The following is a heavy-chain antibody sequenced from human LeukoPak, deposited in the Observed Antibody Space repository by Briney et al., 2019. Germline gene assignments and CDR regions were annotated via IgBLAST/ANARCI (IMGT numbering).Heavy chain of an antibody. D-gene: IGHD2-2*02. CDR3: ARESYCSSTSCYNSFDY. CDR1: GFTFSSYG. Sequence: GGSLRLSCAASGFTFSSYGMHWVRQAPGKGLEWVAVIRYDGSNKYYADSVKGRFTISRDNSKNTLYLQMKSLRAEDTAVYYCARESYCSSTSCYNSFDYWGQGTLVTVSS. J-gene: IGHJ4*02. V-gene: IGHV3-33*01. CDR2: IRYDGSNK.